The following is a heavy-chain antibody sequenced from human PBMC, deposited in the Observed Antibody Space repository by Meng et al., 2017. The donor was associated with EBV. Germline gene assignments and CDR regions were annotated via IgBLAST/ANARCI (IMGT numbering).Heavy chain of an antibody. D-gene: IGHD3-10*01. V-gene: IGHV1-69*01. J-gene: IGHJ1*01. CDR2: IIPIFGTA. CDR3: ARVEVSGSYYNSHEYFQH. Sequence: QGRLVQSGAEVQKPGSSVTVSCKASGGTFSSYAISWVRQAPGQGLEWMGGIIPIFGTANYAQKFQGRVTITADESTSTAYMELSSLRSEDTAVYYCARVEVSGSYYNSHEYFQHWGQGTLVTVSS. CDR1: GGTFSSYA.